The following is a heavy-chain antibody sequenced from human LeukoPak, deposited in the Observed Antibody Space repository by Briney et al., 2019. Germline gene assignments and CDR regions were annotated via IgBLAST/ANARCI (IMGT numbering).Heavy chain of an antibody. CDR2: IYTSGST. CDR1: GGSISSYY. D-gene: IGHD6-19*01. V-gene: IGHV4-4*07. Sequence: PSETLSLTCTVSGGSISSYYWSWIRQPAGEGLEWIGRIYTSGSTNYNPSLKSRVTMSVDTSKNQFSLKLSSVTAADTAVYYCARDARGRSSGWPYYFDYWGQGTLVTVSS. J-gene: IGHJ4*02. CDR3: ARDARGRSSGWPYYFDY.